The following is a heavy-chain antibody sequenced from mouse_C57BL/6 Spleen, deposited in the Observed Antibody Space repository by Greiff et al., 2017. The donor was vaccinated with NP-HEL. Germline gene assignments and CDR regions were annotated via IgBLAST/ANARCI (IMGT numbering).Heavy chain of an antibody. J-gene: IGHJ2*01. CDR1: GYSFTGYY. CDR3: ARGGPTVVATDYFDY. V-gene: IGHV1-42*01. Sequence: VQLQQSGPELVKPGASVKISCKASGYSFTGYYMNWVKQSPEKSLEWIGEINPSTGGTTYNQKFKAKATLTVDKSSSTAYMQLKSLTSEDSAVYYCARGGPTVVATDYFDYWGQGTTLTVSS. D-gene: IGHD1-1*01. CDR2: INPSTGGT.